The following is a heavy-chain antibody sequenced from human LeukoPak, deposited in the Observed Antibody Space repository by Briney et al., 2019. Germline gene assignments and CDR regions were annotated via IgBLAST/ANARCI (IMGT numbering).Heavy chain of an antibody. CDR2: ISASSSYI. V-gene: IGHV3-11*03. CDR3: ARQYRDVSGYQCDFDY. D-gene: IGHD3-22*01. CDR1: GFNFNDYY. Sequence: GGSLRLSCAASGFNFNDYYMSWIRQAPGKGLEWLSCISASSSYINYADSVKGRFTISRDNAKNSLYLQMNSLRAEDTAVYYCARQYRDVSGYQCDFDYWGQGTLVTVSS. J-gene: IGHJ4*02.